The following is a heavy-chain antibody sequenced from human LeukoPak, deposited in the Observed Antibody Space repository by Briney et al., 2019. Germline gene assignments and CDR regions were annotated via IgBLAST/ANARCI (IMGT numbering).Heavy chain of an antibody. CDR2: ISYDGSNK. D-gene: IGHD3-9*01. V-gene: IGHV3-30-3*01. CDR3: TRDLMDYDVSTGLHHYYMDV. J-gene: IGHJ6*02. CDR1: GFTVSSYD. Sequence: PGGSLRLSCAASGFTVSSYDMHWVRQTPGKGLEWVALISYDGSNKYYADSVKGRFTISRDNAKNTLYLQMNTLRVEDTAVYYCTRDLMDYDVSTGLHHYYMDVWGQGTTVTVSS.